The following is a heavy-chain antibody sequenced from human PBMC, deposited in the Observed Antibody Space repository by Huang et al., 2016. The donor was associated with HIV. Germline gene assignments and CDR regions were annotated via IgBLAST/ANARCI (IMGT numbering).Heavy chain of an antibody. J-gene: IGHJ5*01. V-gene: IGHV1-46*03. CDR3: AREGITPSGTEVSGFDF. CDR1: GFSILIYY. CDR2: VNPSGGGA. D-gene: IGHD6-13*01. Sequence: QVQLVQSGAAVQKPGASVTISCKASGFSILIYYIHWVRQAPGHGLEWMGIVNPSGGGADYAQKFKGRVTMTRDTSTRTLYMELSSLRSEDTAVYYCAREGITPSGTEVSGFDFWGQGTPVSVSS.